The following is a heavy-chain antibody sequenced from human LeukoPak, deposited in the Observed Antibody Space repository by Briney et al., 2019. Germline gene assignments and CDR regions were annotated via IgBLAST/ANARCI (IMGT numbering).Heavy chain of an antibody. CDR3: ARGPQDYGGNWATDDY. V-gene: IGHV1-8*01. J-gene: IGHJ4*02. CDR2: MNPNSGNT. Sequence: ASVKVSCKASGYTFTSCDINWVRQATGQGLEWMGWMNPNSGNTGYAQKFQGRVTMTRNTSISTAYMELSSLRSEDTAVYYCARGPQDYGGNWATDDYWGQGTLVTVSS. CDR1: GYTFTSCD. D-gene: IGHD4-23*01.